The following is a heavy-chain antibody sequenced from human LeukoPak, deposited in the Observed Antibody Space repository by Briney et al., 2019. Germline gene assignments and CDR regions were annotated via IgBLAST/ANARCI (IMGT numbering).Heavy chain of an antibody. CDR3: AINLPANRRFQH. CDR2: MNPNSGNT. V-gene: IGHV1-8*02. CDR1: GGTFSSYA. Sequence: GSSVKVSCKASGGTFSSYAISWVRQATGQGLEWMGWMNPNSGNTGCAQKFQGRVTMTRNTSISTAYMELSSLRSEDTAVYYCAINLPANRRFQHWGQGTLVTVSS. D-gene: IGHD1-14*01. J-gene: IGHJ1*01.